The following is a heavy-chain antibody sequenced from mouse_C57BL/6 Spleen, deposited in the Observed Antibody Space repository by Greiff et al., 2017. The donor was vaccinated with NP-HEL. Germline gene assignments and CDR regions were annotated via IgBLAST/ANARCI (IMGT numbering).Heavy chain of an antibody. CDR2: INPNYGTT. CDR3: ARGFITTVVDWYFYV. CDR1: GYSFTDYN. Sequence: EVQLQQSGPELVKPGASVKISCKASGYSFTDYNMNWVKQSNGKSLEWIGVINPNYGTTSYNQKLKGKATLTVDKSSSTDYMQINSMTSEDSAVYYCARGFITTVVDWYFYVLGTGTTFTVSS. V-gene: IGHV1-39*01. J-gene: IGHJ1*03. D-gene: IGHD1-1*01.